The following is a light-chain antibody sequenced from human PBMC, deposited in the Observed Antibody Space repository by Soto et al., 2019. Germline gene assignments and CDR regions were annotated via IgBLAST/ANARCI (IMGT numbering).Light chain of an antibody. V-gene: IGKV3-20*01. J-gene: IGKJ1*01. CDR1: QSVGTS. CDR2: GAS. Sequence: IVLTQSPFTLSLSPGERGTLSCRASQSVGTSLAWYKQKPGQAPRLLIYGASNRATGIPDRFSGSGSGTEFTLTISKLEPEDFEVYHCQQYGGSPRTFGQGTKVDI. CDR3: QQYGGSPRT.